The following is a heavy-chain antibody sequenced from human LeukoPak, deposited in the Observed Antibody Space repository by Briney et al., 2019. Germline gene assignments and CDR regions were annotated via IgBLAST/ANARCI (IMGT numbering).Heavy chain of an antibody. V-gene: IGHV1-69*02. CDR3: ARIALRYEMPGIEYCYYGMDV. CDR1: GGTFSSYT. Sequence: SVKVSCKASGGTFSSYTISWVRQAPGQGLEWMGRIIPILGIANYAQKFQGRVTITADKSTSTAYMELSSLRSEDTAVYYCARIALRYEMPGIEYCYYGMDVWGQGTTVTVSS. D-gene: IGHD3-9*01. CDR2: IIPILGIA. J-gene: IGHJ6*02.